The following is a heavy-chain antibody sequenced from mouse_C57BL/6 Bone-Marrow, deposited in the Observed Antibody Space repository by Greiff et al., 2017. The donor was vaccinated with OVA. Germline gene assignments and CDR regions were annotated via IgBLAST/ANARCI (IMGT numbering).Heavy chain of an antibody. D-gene: IGHD1-1*01. J-gene: IGHJ2*01. CDR2: INYDGSST. V-gene: IGHV5-16*01. CDR1: GFTFSDYY. Sequence: VQLVESEGGLVQPGSSMKLSCTASGFTFSDYYMAWVRQVPERGLEWVANINYDGSSTYYRDPLKSGFIISRDNAKNILYLQMSRLKSEDTATYYCARDGDYYGSSHFDYWGQGTTLTVSS. CDR3: ARDGDYYGSSHFDY.